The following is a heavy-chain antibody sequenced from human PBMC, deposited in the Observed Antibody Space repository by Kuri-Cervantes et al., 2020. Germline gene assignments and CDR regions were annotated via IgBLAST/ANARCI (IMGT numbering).Heavy chain of an antibody. J-gene: IGHJ4*02. CDR1: GFTFSSYA. CDR2: ISDSGGRT. Sequence: GGSLRLSCAASGFTFSSYAMSWVRQAPGKGLEWVSAISDSGGRTYFADSVKGRFTISRDNSKNTLYLQMNSLRAEDTAVYYCARDMIAVAGIDYWGQGTLVTVSS. CDR3: ARDMIAVAGIDY. V-gene: IGHV3-23*01. D-gene: IGHD6-19*01.